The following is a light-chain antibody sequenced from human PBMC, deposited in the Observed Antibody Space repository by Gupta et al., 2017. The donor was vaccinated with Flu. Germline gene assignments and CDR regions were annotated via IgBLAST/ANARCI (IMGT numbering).Light chain of an antibody. V-gene: IGKV3-20*01. J-gene: IGKJ1*01. CDR3: HQYDSWT. CDR2: GVS. Sequence: EIVLTQSPGTLSLSPGEGATLSCRASQSVDSSHLAWYQHKPGQPPRLLILGVSTRDAEIQDKFSGSGSGTDFTLTSSRLGPEDFALYYGHQYDSWTFGQGTRVEIK. CDR1: QSVDSSH.